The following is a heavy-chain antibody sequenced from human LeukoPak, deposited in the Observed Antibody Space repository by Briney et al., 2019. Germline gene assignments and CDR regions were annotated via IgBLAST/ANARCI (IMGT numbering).Heavy chain of an antibody. CDR2: IYVSGKT. Sequence: PSETLSLTCTVSALDFYYYNWIRQPPGKGLEGSGYIYVSGKTHYSTSLKSRVTLSVEASKKQFSLNLRSVTAADTAIYYCARGAVVAGSSLFDFWGQGTLVTVSS. CDR3: ARGAVVAGSSLFDF. D-gene: IGHD6-19*01. CDR1: ALDFYY. V-gene: IGHV4-59*01. J-gene: IGHJ4*02.